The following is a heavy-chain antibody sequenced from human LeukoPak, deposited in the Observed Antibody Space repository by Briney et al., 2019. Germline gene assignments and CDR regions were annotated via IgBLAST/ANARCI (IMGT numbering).Heavy chain of an antibody. J-gene: IGHJ3*02. CDR1: VFTFSTYA. D-gene: IGHD2/OR15-2a*01. Sequence: GGSLRLTCAASVFTFSTYAMIWLRQAPGKGLEWVSVISGSGGSTYNADSVKGRFTISRDNSKNTLYLQMNSLRAEDTAVYYCAKSGPDSTAFTSHSRDPFEIWGQGTMVTVSS. CDR2: ISGSGGST. V-gene: IGHV3-23*01. CDR3: AKSGPDSTAFTSHSRDPFEI.